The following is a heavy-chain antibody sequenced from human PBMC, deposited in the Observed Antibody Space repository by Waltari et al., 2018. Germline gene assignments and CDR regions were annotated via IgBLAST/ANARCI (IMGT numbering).Heavy chain of an antibody. Sequence: QLQLQESGPGLVKPSETLSLTCTVSGGSIISSSYYWGWIRQPPGKGLEWIGSIYYSGSTYYNPSHKSRVTISVDTSKNQFSLKLGAVTAADTAVYYCARDRQITMVQGVIIGGMDVWGQGTTVTVSS. CDR1: GGSIISSSYY. D-gene: IGHD3-10*01. CDR2: IYYSGST. V-gene: IGHV4-39*07. J-gene: IGHJ6*02. CDR3: ARDRQITMVQGVIIGGMDV.